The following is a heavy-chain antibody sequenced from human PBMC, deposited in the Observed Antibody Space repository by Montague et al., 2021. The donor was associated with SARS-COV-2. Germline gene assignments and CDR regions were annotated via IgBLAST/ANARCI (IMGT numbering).Heavy chain of an antibody. V-gene: IGHV4-39*07. D-gene: IGHD6-13*01. Sequence: SGSTYYNPSLKSRVTISVDTSKNQFSLKLSSVTAADTAVYYCARVGRQQLVRLSGMDVWGQGTTVAVSS. CDR3: ARVGRQQLVRLSGMDV. J-gene: IGHJ6*02. CDR2: SGST.